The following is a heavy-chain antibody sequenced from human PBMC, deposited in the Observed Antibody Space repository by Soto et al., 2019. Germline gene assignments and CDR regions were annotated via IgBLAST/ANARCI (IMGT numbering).Heavy chain of an antibody. V-gene: IGHV3-33*01. Sequence: QVQLVESGGGVVQPGRSLRLSCAASGFTFSSYGMHWVRQAPGKGLEWVAVIWYDGSNKYYADFVKGRFTISRDNSKNTLYLKMNSLRAEDTPVYFCAREAAGYYFDYWGQGTLVTFSS. CDR2: IWYDGSNK. D-gene: IGHD6-13*01. CDR3: AREAAGYYFDY. CDR1: GFTFSSYG. J-gene: IGHJ4*02.